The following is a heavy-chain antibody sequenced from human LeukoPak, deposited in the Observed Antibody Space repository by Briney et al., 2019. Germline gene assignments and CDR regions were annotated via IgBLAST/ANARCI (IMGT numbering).Heavy chain of an antibody. CDR1: GGSISSGGYY. D-gene: IGHD3-10*01. CDR2: IYYSGST. CDR3: ARTPITMVRGVGKTGFDI. J-gene: IGHJ3*02. V-gene: IGHV4-61*08. Sequence: SETLSLTCTVSGGSISSGGYYWSWIRQPPGKGLEWIGYIYYSGSTNYNPSLKSRVTISVDTSKNQFSLKLSSVTAADTAVYYCARTPITMVRGVGKTGFDIWGQGTMVTVSS.